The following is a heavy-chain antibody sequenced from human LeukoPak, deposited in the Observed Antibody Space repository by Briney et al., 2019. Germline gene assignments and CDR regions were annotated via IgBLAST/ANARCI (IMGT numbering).Heavy chain of an antibody. D-gene: IGHD5-24*01. V-gene: IGHV3-30*04. Sequence: QPGRSLRLSCAASGFTFSSYAMHWVRQAPGKGLEWVAVISYDGSNKYYADSVKGRFTISRDNSKNTLYLQMNSLRAEDTAVYYCARDLGPQLWILPYGVDVWGQGTTVTVSS. CDR3: ARDLGPQLWILPYGVDV. CDR2: ISYDGSNK. J-gene: IGHJ6*02. CDR1: GFTFSSYA.